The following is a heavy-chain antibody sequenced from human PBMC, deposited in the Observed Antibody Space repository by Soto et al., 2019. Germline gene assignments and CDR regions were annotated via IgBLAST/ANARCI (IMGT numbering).Heavy chain of an antibody. CDR3: ARGNWNYYYGFDV. D-gene: IGHD1-20*01. CDR2: IKPDGSEQ. V-gene: IGHV3-7*01. CDR1: EFNFDKYY. Sequence: GGSLRLSCAASEFNFDKYYMTWVRQAPGKGPEWVANIKPDGSEQYYVDSVKGRFTISRDNANNSLYLQMNSLRAEDTAVYFCARGNWNYYYGFDVWGQGTTVTVSS. J-gene: IGHJ6*02.